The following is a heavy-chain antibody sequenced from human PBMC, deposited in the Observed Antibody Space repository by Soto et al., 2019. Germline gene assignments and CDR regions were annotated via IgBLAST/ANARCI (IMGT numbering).Heavy chain of an antibody. Sequence: GGSLRLSCAASGFTFSSYDMHWVRQATGKGLEWVSAIGTAGDTYYPGSVKGRFTISRENAKNSLYLQMNSLRAEDTAVYYCARGTLYCSSTSCYLTTTYGMDFWGQGTMVTVSS. CDR2: IGTAGDT. D-gene: IGHD2-2*01. V-gene: IGHV3-13*01. CDR1: GFTFSSYD. CDR3: ARGTLYCSSTSCYLTTTYGMDF. J-gene: IGHJ6*02.